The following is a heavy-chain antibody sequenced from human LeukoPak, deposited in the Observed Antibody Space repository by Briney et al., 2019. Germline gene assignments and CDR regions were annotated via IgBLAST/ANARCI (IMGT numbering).Heavy chain of an antibody. CDR2: IYYSGST. CDR1: GGSISSGDYY. V-gene: IGHV4-30-4*01. Sequence: SETLSLTCTVSGGSISSGDYYWSWIRQPPGKGLEWIGYIYYSGSTFYNPSLKSRISISVDTSKNQFSLRLSSVTAADTAVYYCARDGHWGQGTLVTVSS. CDR3: ARDGH. J-gene: IGHJ1*01.